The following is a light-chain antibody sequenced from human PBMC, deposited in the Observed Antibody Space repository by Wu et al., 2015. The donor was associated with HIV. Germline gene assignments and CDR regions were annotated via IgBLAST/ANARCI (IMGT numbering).Light chain of an antibody. Sequence: AIQLTQSPTSLSASVGDRVTITCRASQGISSALAWYQQKPGKGPKLLIYDASSLQSGVPSRFSGSGSGTEFTLTISSLQPEDFATYYCQQFNSFPGTFGGGTKVEIK. CDR1: QGISSA. V-gene: IGKV1-13*02. CDR3: QQFNSFPGT. CDR2: DAS. J-gene: IGKJ4*01.